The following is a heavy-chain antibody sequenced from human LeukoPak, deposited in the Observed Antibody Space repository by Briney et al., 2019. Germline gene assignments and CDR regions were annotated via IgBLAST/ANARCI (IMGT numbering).Heavy chain of an antibody. V-gene: IGHV3-9*03. CDR2: ISWNSGSI. D-gene: IGHD6-13*01. CDR1: GFTVSSNS. CDR3: AKDRYSRGVGGLDY. Sequence: GGSLRLSCTVSGFTVSSNSMNWVRQAPGKGLEWVSGISWNSGSIGYADSVKGRFTISRDNAKNSLYLQMNSLRAEDMALYYCAKDRYSRGVGGLDYWGQGTLVTVSS. J-gene: IGHJ4*02.